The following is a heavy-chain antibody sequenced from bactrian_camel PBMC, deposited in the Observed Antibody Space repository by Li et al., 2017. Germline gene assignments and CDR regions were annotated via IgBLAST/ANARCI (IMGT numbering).Heavy chain of an antibody. CDR3: AAGRGIGGLEVDEYTY. CDR1: PRTSTRYR. J-gene: IGHJ4*01. V-gene: IGHV3S57*01. Sequence: VESGGGSVQAGGSLRLSCAVTPRTSTRYRMGWFRQAPGREREGVAAIFDDDSAMYGDSVKGRLIISRDNARQILYLQMNSLKSEDTAVYYCAAGRGIGGLEVDEYTYWGQGTQVTV. D-gene: IGHD2*01. CDR2: IFDDDSA.